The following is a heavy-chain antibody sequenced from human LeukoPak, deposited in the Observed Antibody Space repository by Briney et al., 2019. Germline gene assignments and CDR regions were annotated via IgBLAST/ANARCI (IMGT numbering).Heavy chain of an antibody. CDR2: ISSSSSTI. CDR1: GFTFSSYS. J-gene: IGHJ6*03. CDR3: ARQCSGGSCYLVNSYMDV. D-gene: IGHD2-15*01. V-gene: IGHV3-48*02. Sequence: GGPLRLSRAASGFTFSSYSMNWVRQAPGKGLEWVSYISSSSSTIYYADSMKGRFTISRDNAKNSLYLQMNSLRDEDTAVYYCARQCSGGSCYLVNSYMDVWGKGTTVTVSS.